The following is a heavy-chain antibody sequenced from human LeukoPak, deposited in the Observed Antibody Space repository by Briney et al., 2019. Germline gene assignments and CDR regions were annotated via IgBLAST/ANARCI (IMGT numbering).Heavy chain of an antibody. D-gene: IGHD3-22*01. V-gene: IGHV4-59*01. J-gene: IGHJ4*02. Sequence: SETLSLTCTVSGGSISSYYWSWIRQPPGKGLEWIGYIYYSGSTNYNPSLKSRVTISVDTSKNQFSLELSSVTAADTAVYYCARGGPQNYYDSSGYYPIDYWGQGTLVTVSS. CDR1: GGSISSYY. CDR3: ARGGPQNYYDSSGYYPIDY. CDR2: IYYSGST.